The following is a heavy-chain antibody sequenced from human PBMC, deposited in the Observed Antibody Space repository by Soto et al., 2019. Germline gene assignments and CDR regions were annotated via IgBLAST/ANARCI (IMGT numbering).Heavy chain of an antibody. CDR2: ISGSGGST. D-gene: IGHD6-13*01. CDR1: GFTFSSYA. CDR3: AKLEGGSSWPSPCMD. Sequence: EVQLLESGGGLVQPGGSLRLSCADSGFTFSSYAMSWVRQAPGKGLEWVSAISGSGGSTYYADSVKGRFTISRDNSKNTLYLQMNSLRAEDTAVYYCAKLEGGSSWPSPCMDWGQGTLVTVSS. V-gene: IGHV3-23*01. J-gene: IGHJ4*02.